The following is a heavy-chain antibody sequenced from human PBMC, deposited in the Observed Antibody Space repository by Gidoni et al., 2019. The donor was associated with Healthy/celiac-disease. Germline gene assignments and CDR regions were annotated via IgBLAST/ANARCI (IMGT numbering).Heavy chain of an antibody. V-gene: IGHV1-69*01. CDR3: ARYYDFWSGYYRLYGMDV. J-gene: IGHJ6*02. D-gene: IGHD3-3*01. Sequence: QVQLVQSGAEVKKPGSSVKVSCKASGGTFSSSAISWVRQAPGQGLEWMGGIIPIFGTANYAQKFQGRVTITADESTSTAYMELSSLRSEDTAVYYCARYYDFWSGYYRLYGMDVWGQGTTVTVSS. CDR2: IIPIFGTA. CDR1: GGTFSSSA.